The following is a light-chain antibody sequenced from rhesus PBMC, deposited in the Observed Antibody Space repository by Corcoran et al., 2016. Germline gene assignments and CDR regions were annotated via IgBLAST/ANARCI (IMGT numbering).Light chain of an antibody. CDR3: QHSYGTPYS. CDR1: ENVNNY. J-gene: IGKJ2*01. CDR2: AAS. V-gene: IGKV1-74*01. Sequence: DIQMTQSPSSLSASVGDRVTITCRASENVNNYLHWYQQKPWKAPKLLIYAASTLQSGVPSRFSGSGSGTDYTVTISSLQPEDVATYYCQHSYGTPYSFGQGTKVEIK.